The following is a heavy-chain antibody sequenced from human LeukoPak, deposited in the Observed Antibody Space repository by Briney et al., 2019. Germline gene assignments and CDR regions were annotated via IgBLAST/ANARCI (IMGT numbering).Heavy chain of an antibody. V-gene: IGHV3-11*04. Sequence: PGGSLRLSCAASGFTFSDYYMSWIRQAPGKGLEWVSYISSSGSTIYYADSVKGRFTISRDNAKNSLYLQMLRAEDTAVYYCARVLVVPAARTYYYYGMDVWGQGTTVTVSS. CDR2: ISSSGSTI. D-gene: IGHD2-2*01. CDR3: ARVLVVPAARTYYYYGMDV. CDR1: GFTFSDYY. J-gene: IGHJ6*02.